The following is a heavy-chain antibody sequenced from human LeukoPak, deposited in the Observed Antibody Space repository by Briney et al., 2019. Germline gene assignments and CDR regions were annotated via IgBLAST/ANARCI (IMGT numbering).Heavy chain of an antibody. J-gene: IGHJ4*02. CDR1: GCSVSSGTYY. CDR3: ARMYSNYFDY. D-gene: IGHD4-11*01. Sequence: SETLSLTCIVSGCSVSSGTYYWIWIRQPPGKGLEWIGFIYYSGSTNYNPSLKSRVTISVDTSKNQFSLKLSSVTATDTAVYYCARMYSNYFDYWGQGTLVTVSS. V-gene: IGHV4-61*01. CDR2: IYYSGST.